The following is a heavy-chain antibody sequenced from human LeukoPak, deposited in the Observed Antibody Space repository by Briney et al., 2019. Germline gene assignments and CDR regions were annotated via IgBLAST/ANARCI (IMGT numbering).Heavy chain of an antibody. Sequence: GGSLRLSCAASGFTFSSYGMHWVRQAPGKGLEWVAFIRYDGSNKYYADSVKGRFTISRDNSKNTLYLQMNSLRPEDTAVYYCARDPSGSFDYWGQGALVTVSS. J-gene: IGHJ4*02. CDR1: GFTFSSYG. CDR2: IRYDGSNK. D-gene: IGHD5-12*01. V-gene: IGHV3-30*02. CDR3: ARDPSGSFDY.